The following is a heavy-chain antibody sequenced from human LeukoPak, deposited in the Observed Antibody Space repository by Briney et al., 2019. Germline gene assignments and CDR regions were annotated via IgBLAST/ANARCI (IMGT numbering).Heavy chain of an antibody. Sequence: PSETLSLTCTVSGGSISSYYWSWIRQPPGKGLEWIGYVYYSGSTNYNPSLKSRVTISVDTSKNQFSLKLSSVTAADTAVYYCARDSIGLYDFWSGRGPTYYYYGMDVWGQGTTVTVSS. CDR2: VYYSGST. CDR1: GGSISSYY. CDR3: ARDSIGLYDFWSGRGPTYYYYGMDV. J-gene: IGHJ6*02. D-gene: IGHD3-3*01. V-gene: IGHV4-59*01.